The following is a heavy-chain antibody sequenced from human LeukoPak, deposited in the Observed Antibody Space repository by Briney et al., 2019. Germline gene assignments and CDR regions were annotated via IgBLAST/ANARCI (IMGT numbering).Heavy chain of an antibody. D-gene: IGHD2-2*01. CDR1: GGSFSGYY. CDR2: INHSGST. Sequence: SETLSLTCAVYGGSFSGYYWSWIRQPPGKGLEWIGEINHSGSTNYNPSLKSRVTISVDTSKNQFSLKLSSVTAADTAVYYRARGWAVHQLLYSYYYYMDVWGKGTTVTVSS. J-gene: IGHJ6*03. V-gene: IGHV4-34*01. CDR3: ARGWAVHQLLYSYYYYMDV.